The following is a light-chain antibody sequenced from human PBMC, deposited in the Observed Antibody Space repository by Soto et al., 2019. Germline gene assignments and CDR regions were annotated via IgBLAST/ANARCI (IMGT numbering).Light chain of an antibody. CDR1: QRVSSH. V-gene: IGKV3D-15*01. Sequence: ETVMTQSPVTLSVSPGDTATLSCRASQRVSSHLAWYQQKPGQAPRLLIYSTTSRATGIPDRFSGSGSGTDFTLTISSLQSEDFAVYYCQQYKNWPPITFGQGTRLEIK. CDR2: STT. CDR3: QQYKNWPPIT. J-gene: IGKJ5*01.